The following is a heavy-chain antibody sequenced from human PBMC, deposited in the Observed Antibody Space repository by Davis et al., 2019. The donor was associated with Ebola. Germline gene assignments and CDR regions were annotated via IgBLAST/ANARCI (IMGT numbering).Heavy chain of an antibody. CDR3: AKDMGPLVYYYYGMDV. CDR2: IKSKTDGGTT. Sequence: GGSLRLSCAASGFTFSNAWMSWVRQAPGKGLEWVGRIKSKTDGGTTDYAAPVKGRFTISRDDSKNTLYLQMNSLRAEDTAVYYCAKDMGPLVYYYYGMDVWGKGTTVTVSS. D-gene: IGHD3-10*01. J-gene: IGHJ6*04. CDR1: GFTFSNAW. V-gene: IGHV3-15*01.